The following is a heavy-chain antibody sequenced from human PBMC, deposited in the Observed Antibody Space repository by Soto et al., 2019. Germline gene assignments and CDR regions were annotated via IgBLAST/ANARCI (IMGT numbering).Heavy chain of an antibody. CDR1: GYTFTSYG. D-gene: IGHD1-26*01. Sequence: QVQLVQSGAEVKKPGASVKVSCKASGYTFTSYGISWVRQAPGQGLEWMGGISAYNGNTNYAQKLQGRVTMTTDTSTSAAYMERRSLRSDDTAVYYCARDHLKVGAIRTWDIWGQGTMVTVSS. J-gene: IGHJ3*02. CDR2: ISAYNGNT. V-gene: IGHV1-18*01. CDR3: ARDHLKVGAIRTWDI.